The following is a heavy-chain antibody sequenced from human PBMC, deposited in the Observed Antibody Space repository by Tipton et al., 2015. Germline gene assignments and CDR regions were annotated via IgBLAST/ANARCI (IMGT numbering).Heavy chain of an antibody. CDR3: ATSPEDSLYYDSSGYWDY. J-gene: IGHJ4*02. D-gene: IGHD3-22*01. CDR2: IYYSGIT. V-gene: IGHV4-59*12. Sequence: TLSLTCTVSGGSISSYSWSWIRQAPGKGLEWIGYIYYSGITYYNPSLKSRVTISVDTSKNQFSLKLSSVTAADTAVYYCATSPEDSLYYDSSGYWDYWGQGTLVTVSS. CDR1: GGSISSYS.